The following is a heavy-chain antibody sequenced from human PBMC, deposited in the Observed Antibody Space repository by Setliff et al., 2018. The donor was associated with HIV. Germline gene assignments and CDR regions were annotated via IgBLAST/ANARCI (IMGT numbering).Heavy chain of an antibody. V-gene: IGHV4-61*09. CDR3: ARDVYDYDFGGYFYMDV. J-gene: IGHJ6*03. CDR1: GGSISSGTYY. Sequence: SETLSLTCTVSGGSISSGTYYWSWVRQPAGKGLEWIGHIYTSGSTNYNPSLKSRVTISVDTSKNQFSLKLSSVTAADTAMYYCARDVYDYDFGGYFYMDVWGKGTTVTVSS. D-gene: IGHD3-3*01. CDR2: IYTSGST.